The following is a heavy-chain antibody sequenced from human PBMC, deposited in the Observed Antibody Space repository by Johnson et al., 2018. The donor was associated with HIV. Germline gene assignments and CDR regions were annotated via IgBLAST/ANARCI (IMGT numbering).Heavy chain of an antibody. CDR1: GFTFSSYG. V-gene: IGHV3-30*18. CDR3: AKSLFSISWPYYAFDM. CDR2: ISYDGSNK. D-gene: IGHD2/OR15-2a*01. J-gene: IGHJ3*02. Sequence: QVQLVESGGGVVQPGRSLRLSCAASGFTFSSYGMHWVRHAPGKGLEWVAVISYDGSNKYYADSVKGRFTISRDNSKNTLYLQMNSLRAEDTAVYYCAKSLFSISWPYYAFDMWGQGTMVTVS.